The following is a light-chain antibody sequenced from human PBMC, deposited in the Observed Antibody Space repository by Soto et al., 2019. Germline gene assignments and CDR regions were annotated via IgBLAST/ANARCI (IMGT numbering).Light chain of an antibody. V-gene: IGKV3-11*01. Sequence: EIVLTQSPATLSLSPGERATLSCRASQSVSSYLAWYQQKPGQAPRLLIYDASNRATGIPARFSGSGSGTDFTLTISSLQPEDFATYYCQQLKSYPITFGQGTRLEIK. CDR1: QSVSSY. CDR2: DAS. CDR3: QQLKSYPIT. J-gene: IGKJ5*01.